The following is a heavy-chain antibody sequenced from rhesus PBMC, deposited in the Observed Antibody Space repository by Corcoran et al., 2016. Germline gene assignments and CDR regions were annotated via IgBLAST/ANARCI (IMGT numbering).Heavy chain of an antibody. CDR3: AREVSGTTSRGLDS. CDR1: GGSLSSPS. CDR2: IYGSGRNT. D-gene: IGHD1-14*01. Sequence: QLQLQESGPGLGKPPETLSVTCAVSGGSLSSPSWSWIPPAPGAGLEWIGYIYGSGRNTNYKPSLKNRVTLSVDTSKNQFSLKLSSVTAADTAVYYCAREVSGTTSRGLDSWGQGVIVTVSS. J-gene: IGHJ6*01. V-gene: IGHV4-169*02.